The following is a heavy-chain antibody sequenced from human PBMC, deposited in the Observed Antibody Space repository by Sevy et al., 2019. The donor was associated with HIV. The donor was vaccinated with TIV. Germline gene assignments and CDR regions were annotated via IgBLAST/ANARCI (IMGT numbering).Heavy chain of an antibody. D-gene: IGHD2-21*01. CDR1: ELTLSAYG. V-gene: IGHV3-30*18. CDR3: AKKAADGYKPAAFDI. Sequence: GGPLRSSCEASELTLSAYGLPGVPQAPGKGLEWVAVISKDEIRKNYEDSVKGRFTISRDNSKNTLYLQMNSLRAEDTAIYYCAKKAADGYKPAAFDIWGQGTMVTVSS. J-gene: IGHJ3*02. CDR2: ISKDEIRK.